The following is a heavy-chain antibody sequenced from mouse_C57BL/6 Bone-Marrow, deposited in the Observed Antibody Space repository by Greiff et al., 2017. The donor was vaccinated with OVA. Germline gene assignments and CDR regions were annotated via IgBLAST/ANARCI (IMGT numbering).Heavy chain of an antibody. CDR3: ARRRVITTVPYFDY. V-gene: IGHV1-42*01. Sequence: EVQLQQSGPELVKPGASVKISCKASGYSFTGYYMNWVKQSPEKSLEWIGEINPSTGGTTYNQKFKAKATLTVDKSSSTAYMQLKSLTSEDSAVYYCARRRVITTVPYFDYWGQGTTLTVSS. D-gene: IGHD1-1*01. J-gene: IGHJ2*01. CDR2: INPSTGGT. CDR1: GYSFTGYY.